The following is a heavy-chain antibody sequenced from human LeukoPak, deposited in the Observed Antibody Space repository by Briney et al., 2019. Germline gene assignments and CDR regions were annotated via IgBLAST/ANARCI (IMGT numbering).Heavy chain of an antibody. CDR3: ARDYGSGSYNWFDP. Sequence: ASVKVSCKASGYTFTGYYMHWVRQAPGQGLEWMGWINPNSGGTNYAQKFQGRVTMTRDTSISAAYMELSRLRSDDTAVYYYARDYGSGSYNWFDPWGQGTLVTVSS. J-gene: IGHJ5*02. D-gene: IGHD3-10*01. V-gene: IGHV1-2*02. CDR1: GYTFTGYY. CDR2: INPNSGGT.